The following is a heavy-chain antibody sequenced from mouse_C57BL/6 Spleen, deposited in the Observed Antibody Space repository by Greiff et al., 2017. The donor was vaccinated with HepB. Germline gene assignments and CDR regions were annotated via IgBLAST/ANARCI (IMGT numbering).Heavy chain of an antibody. Sequence: VMLVESGAELVRPGTSVKVSCKASGYAFTNYLIEWVKQRPGQGLEWIGVINPGSGGTNYNEKFKGKATLTADKSSSTAYMQLSSLTSEDSAVYFCARPTMVTTDYAMDYWGQGTSVTVSS. CDR3: ARPTMVTTDYAMDY. CDR2: INPGSGGT. J-gene: IGHJ4*01. CDR1: GYAFTNYL. V-gene: IGHV1-54*01. D-gene: IGHD2-9*01.